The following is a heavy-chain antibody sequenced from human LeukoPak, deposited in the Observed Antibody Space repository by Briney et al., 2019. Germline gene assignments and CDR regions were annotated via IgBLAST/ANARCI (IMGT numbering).Heavy chain of an antibody. V-gene: IGHV4-39*07. J-gene: IGHJ4*02. CDR3: ATERLGVSSSSSYFDY. CDR2: IYYSGST. D-gene: IGHD6-6*01. Sequence: PSETLSLTCTVSGGSISSSSYYWGWIRQPPGKGLEWIGSIYYSGSTYYNPSLKSRVTISVDTSKNQFSLKLSSVTAADTAVYYCATERLGVSSSSSYFDYWGQGTLVTVSS. CDR1: GGSISSSSYY.